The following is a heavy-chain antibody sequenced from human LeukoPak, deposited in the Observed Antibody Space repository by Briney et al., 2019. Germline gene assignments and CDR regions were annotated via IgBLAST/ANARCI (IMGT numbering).Heavy chain of an antibody. CDR3: ARGRPHGNDY. V-gene: IGHV3-74*01. D-gene: IGHD4-23*01. CDR1: GFTFSSYW. CDR2: IASDGSST. J-gene: IGHJ4*02. Sequence: GGSLRLSCAASGFTFSSYWMNWVRQAPGKGLVWVSRIASDGSSTTYADSVKGRFSISRDNAKNTLYLQMNSLRVEDTAVYFCARGRPHGNDYWGQGTLVTVSS.